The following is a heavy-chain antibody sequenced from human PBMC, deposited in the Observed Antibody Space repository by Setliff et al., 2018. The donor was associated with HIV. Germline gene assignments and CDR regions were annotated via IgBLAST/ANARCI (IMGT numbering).Heavy chain of an antibody. V-gene: IGHV4-39*01. Sequence: SETLSLTCTVSGGFISSSGYYWGWIRQPPGKGLECIGYIFYSGSTNYNPSLKSRVTIFVDTSKNQFSLKLSSVTATDTAVYYCVRGAPRPAYYYYYYMDVWGKGTTVTV. D-gene: IGHD6-6*01. CDR3: VRGAPRPAYYYYYYMDV. J-gene: IGHJ6*03. CDR2: IFYSGST. CDR1: GGFISSSGYY.